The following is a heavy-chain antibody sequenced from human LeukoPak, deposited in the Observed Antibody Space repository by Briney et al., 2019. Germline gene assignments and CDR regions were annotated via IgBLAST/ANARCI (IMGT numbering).Heavy chain of an antibody. CDR2: ISSRISYI. J-gene: IGHJ4*02. CDR3: ARGSSWLDY. V-gene: IGHV3-21*01. D-gene: IGHD6-13*01. Sequence: GGSLRLSCAPSGFTFSSYSMNWVRQAPGKGPEWVSSISSRISYINYADSVKGRFTISRNNAKNSPYLQMNSLRAEDTAVYYCARGSSWLDYWGQGTLGTVSS. CDR1: GFTFSSYS.